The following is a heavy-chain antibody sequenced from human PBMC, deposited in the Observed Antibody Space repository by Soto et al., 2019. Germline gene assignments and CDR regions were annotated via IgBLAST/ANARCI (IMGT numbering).Heavy chain of an antibody. J-gene: IGHJ3*02. D-gene: IGHD2-21*02. V-gene: IGHV3-53*02. CDR1: GFTVSSSY. CDR3: ARGSYCGGGCYGAAFDI. CDR2: VYSGGST. Sequence: EVQLVETGGGLIQPGGSLRLSCAASGFTVSSSYMSWVRQAPGKGLEWVSIVYSGGSTYYAVSVKGRFTFSRDSSKNTLYLQMNSLRAEDTAVYYCARGSYCGGGCYGAAFDIWGQGTMVTVSS.